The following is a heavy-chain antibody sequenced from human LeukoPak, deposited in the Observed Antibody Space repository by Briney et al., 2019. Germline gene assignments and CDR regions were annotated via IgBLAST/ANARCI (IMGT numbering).Heavy chain of an antibody. V-gene: IGHV3-23*01. J-gene: IGHJ4*02. CDR3: AKRVTVTTKYFDS. CDR2: IGTGGET. CDR1: GFIFSAYA. D-gene: IGHD4-17*01. Sequence: GGSLRLSCASSGFIFSAYAMSWVRQAPGQGLEWISVIGTGGETHYADSVRGRFTISRSNFKNTLYLQMNSLRAEDTAVYYCAKRVTVTTKYFDSWGQGTLVTVSS.